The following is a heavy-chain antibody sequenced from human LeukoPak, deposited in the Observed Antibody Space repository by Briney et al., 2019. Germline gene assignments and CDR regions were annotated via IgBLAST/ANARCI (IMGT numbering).Heavy chain of an antibody. CDR2: IYYTGST. V-gene: IGHV4-39*01. CDR3: ARHVVGGTCYSALNI. Sequence: SETLSLTCTVSGGSISSSSYYWGWIRQPPGKGLEWIGSIYYTGSTYYNPSLESRVTISMDTSTHQFSPKVTSVTAADTAVYYCARHVVGGTCYSALNIWGQGTMVTVSS. CDR1: GGSISSSSYY. D-gene: IGHD2-15*01. J-gene: IGHJ3*02.